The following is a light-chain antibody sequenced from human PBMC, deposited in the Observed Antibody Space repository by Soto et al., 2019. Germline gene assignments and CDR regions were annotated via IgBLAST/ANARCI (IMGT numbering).Light chain of an antibody. CDR2: SNN. Sequence: QSVLTQPPSASGTPGQRVTISCSGSSSNIGSNYVYWYQQLPGTAPKLLIYSNNQRPSGVPDRFSGSKSGTSASLAISGLRSEDEADYYCQSYDNFNLLFGGGTKLTVL. V-gene: IGLV1-47*02. J-gene: IGLJ2*01. CDR3: QSYDNFNLL. CDR1: SSNIGSNY.